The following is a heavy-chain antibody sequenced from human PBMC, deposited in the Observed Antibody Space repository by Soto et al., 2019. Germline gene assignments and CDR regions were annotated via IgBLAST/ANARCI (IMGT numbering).Heavy chain of an antibody. Sequence: QVQLVQSGAEVKKPGSSVKVSCKASGGTFSSYAISWVRQAPGQGLEWMGGIIPIFGTANYAQKFQGRVQIPADESTSTAYMELSSLRSEDTAVYYCARGISGEVGNYYYGMDVWGQGTTVTVSS. V-gene: IGHV1-69*12. CDR3: ARGISGEVGNYYYGMDV. D-gene: IGHD4-17*01. CDR2: IIPIFGTA. J-gene: IGHJ6*02. CDR1: GGTFSSYA.